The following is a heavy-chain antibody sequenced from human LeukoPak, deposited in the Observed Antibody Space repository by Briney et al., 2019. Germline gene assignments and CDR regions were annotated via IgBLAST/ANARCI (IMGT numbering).Heavy chain of an antibody. J-gene: IGHJ1*01. CDR1: GGSISSSSYY. Sequence: SETLSLTCTVSGGSISSSSYYWGWIRQPPGKGLEWIGTIYYSGSPNYNPSLKSRVTISVDTSKNQFSLKLSSVTAADTAVYYCARHRGWYCSGGSCFPEYFQHWGQGTLVTVSS. V-gene: IGHV4-39*01. CDR2: IYYSGSP. CDR3: ARHRGWYCSGGSCFPEYFQH. D-gene: IGHD2-15*01.